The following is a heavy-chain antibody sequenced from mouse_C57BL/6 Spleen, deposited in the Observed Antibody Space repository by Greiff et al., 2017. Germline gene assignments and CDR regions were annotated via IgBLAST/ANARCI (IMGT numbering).Heavy chain of an antibody. CDR2: IYPGDGDT. CDR3: ARGYYGSSYKGDYFDY. V-gene: IGHV1-82*01. Sequence: VKLMESGPELVKPGASVKISCKASGYAFSSSWMNWVKQRPGKGLEWIGRIYPGDGDTNYNGKFKGKATLTADKSSSTAYMQLSSLTSEDSAVYFCARGYYGSSYKGDYFDYWGQGTTLTVSS. J-gene: IGHJ2*01. D-gene: IGHD1-1*01. CDR1: GYAFSSSW.